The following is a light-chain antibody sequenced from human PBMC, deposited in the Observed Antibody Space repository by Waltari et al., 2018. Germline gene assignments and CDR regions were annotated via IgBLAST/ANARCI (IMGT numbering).Light chain of an antibody. V-gene: IGKV1-33*01. Sequence: DIQMTQSPSSLSASVGDRVNITCQASQDISNYLNWYHQKPGKAPKLLIYDASNLETGVPSRFSGSGSGTDFTFTISSLQPEDIATYYCQQYDNLPPLTFGGGTKVEIK. CDR1: QDISNY. CDR2: DAS. J-gene: IGKJ4*01. CDR3: QQYDNLPPLT.